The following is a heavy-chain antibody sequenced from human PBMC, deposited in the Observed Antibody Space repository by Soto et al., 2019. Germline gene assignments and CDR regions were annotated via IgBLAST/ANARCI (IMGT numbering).Heavy chain of an antibody. CDR2: IYHSGNT. Sequence: PSETLSLTCAVSGGSISSSYWWSWVRQTPGKGLEWIGEIYHSGNTNYNPSLKSRVTISVDKSKNQFSLKLSSLTAADTAMYYCAIHSRGFGPWGQGTLVTVSS. V-gene: IGHV4-4*02. D-gene: IGHD4-4*01. CDR1: GGSISSSYW. J-gene: IGHJ5*02. CDR3: AIHSRGFGP.